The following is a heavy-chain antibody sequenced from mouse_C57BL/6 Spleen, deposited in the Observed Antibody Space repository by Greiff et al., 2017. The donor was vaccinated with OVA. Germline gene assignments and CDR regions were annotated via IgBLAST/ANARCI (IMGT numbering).Heavy chain of an antibody. CDR1: GYSFTGYY. CDR2: INPSTGGT. Sequence: EVKLQQSGPELVKPGASVKISCKASGYSFTGYYMNWVKQSPEKSLEWIGEINPSTGGTTYNQKFKAKATLTVDKSSSTAYMQLKSLTSEDSAVYYCARGSNWGYFDVWGTGTTVTVSS. V-gene: IGHV1-42*01. J-gene: IGHJ1*03. CDR3: ARGSNWGYFDV. D-gene: IGHD4-1*01.